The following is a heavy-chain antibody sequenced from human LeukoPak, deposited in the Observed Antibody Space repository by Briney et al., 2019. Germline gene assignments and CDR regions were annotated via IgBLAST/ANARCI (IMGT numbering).Heavy chain of an antibody. CDR3: ARWTTTFLDY. V-gene: IGHV1-46*01. CDR1: GYTFTNYY. J-gene: IGHJ4*02. CDR2: SNPSGDST. Sequence: ALVKVSCKASGYTFTNYYIHWVRQAPGHGLEWMGISNPSGDSTNYAQKFQGRVTMTRDTSTSTVYMDLSSLRSEDTAVYYCARWTTTFLDYWGQGTLVTVSS. D-gene: IGHD1-1*01.